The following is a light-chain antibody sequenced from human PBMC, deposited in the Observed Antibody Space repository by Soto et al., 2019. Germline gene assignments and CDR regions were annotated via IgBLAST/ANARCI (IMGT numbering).Light chain of an antibody. CDR3: EAWDNSLRAYV. CDR2: KSN. CDR1: SSNIGSNS. Sequence: QSVLTQPPSASETPGQRVTISCSGNSSNIGSNSVYWYQQLPGTAPKLLIYKSNQRPSGVPDRFSGSKSGTSASLAISGLRSEDEADYYCEAWDNSLRAYVFGIGTKVTVL. V-gene: IGLV1-47*01. J-gene: IGLJ1*01.